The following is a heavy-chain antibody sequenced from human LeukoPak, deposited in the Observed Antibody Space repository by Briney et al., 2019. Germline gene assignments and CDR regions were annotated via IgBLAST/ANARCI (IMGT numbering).Heavy chain of an antibody. V-gene: IGHV4-59*01. CDR2: IYYSGST. Sequence: SETLSLTCTVSGGSISSYYWSWIRQPPGKGLEWIGCIYYSGSTNYNPSLKSRVTISVDTSKNQFSLKLSSVTAADTAVYYCAREGTTVVTPSHAFDIWGQGTMVTVSS. J-gene: IGHJ3*02. D-gene: IGHD4-23*01. CDR3: AREGTTVVTPSHAFDI. CDR1: GGSISSYY.